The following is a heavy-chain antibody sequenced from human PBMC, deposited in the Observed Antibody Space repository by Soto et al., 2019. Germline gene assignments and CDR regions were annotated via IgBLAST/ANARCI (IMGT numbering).Heavy chain of an antibody. CDR1: GYTFTGYY. CDR2: INPNSGGT. V-gene: IGHV1-2*02. J-gene: IGHJ6*02. Sequence: GASGKVSCKASGYTFTGYYMHWVRQAPGQGLEWMGWINPNSGGTNYAQKFQGRVTMTRDTSISTAYMELSRLRSDDTAVYYCARRSSSYYYYGMDVWGQGTTVTVSS. D-gene: IGHD6-6*01. CDR3: ARRSSSYYYYGMDV.